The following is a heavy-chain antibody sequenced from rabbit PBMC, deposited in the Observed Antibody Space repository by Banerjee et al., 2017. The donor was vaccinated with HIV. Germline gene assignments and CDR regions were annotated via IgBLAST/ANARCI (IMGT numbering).Heavy chain of an antibody. CDR1: GFDFSNYY. CDR3: ARDLTGVIGWNFNL. J-gene: IGHJ4*01. Sequence: EGSLTLTCKASGFDFSNYYMSWVRQAPGKGLEWIGCIYAGGGGAYYASWVNGRFTISKTSSTTVTLQMTSLTAADTATYFCARDLTGVIGWNFNLWGQGTLVTVS. V-gene: IGHV1S40*01. CDR2: IYAGGGGA. D-gene: IGHD1-1*01.